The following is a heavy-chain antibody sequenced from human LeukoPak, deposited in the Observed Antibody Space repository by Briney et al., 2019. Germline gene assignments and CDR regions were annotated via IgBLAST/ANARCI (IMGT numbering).Heavy chain of an antibody. J-gene: IGHJ4*02. CDR1: GYTFTANF. CDR2: FNPNSGDS. Sequence: VSVKVSYKASGYTFTANFIHGVRQARGRGRECMARFNPNSGDSNYAQKFEGRVTMTRDTSISTAYMELSRLRSDDTAVYYCARVGDRFLEWLFEYWGQGTLVTVSP. V-gene: IGHV1-2*06. D-gene: IGHD3-3*01. CDR3: ARVGDRFLEWLFEY.